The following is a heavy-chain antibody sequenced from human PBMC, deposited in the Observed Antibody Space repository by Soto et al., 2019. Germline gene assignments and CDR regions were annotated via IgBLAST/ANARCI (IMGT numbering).Heavy chain of an antibody. Sequence: EVQLVESGGALVQPGGSLRLSCAASGFTFSSYDFHWVRQPPGEGLEWVSAIGTGGDTYYQVSVKGRFTISRENAENSVYLQMNSLRAEDTAVYYCARDGGGSGSYYAFDPWGQGTLVTVSS. V-gene: IGHV3-13*01. CDR3: ARDGGGSGSYYAFDP. CDR2: IGTGGDT. CDR1: GFTFSSYD. J-gene: IGHJ5*02. D-gene: IGHD3-10*01.